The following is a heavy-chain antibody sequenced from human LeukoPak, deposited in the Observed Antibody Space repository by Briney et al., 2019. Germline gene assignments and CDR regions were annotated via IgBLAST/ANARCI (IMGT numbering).Heavy chain of an antibody. V-gene: IGHV3-23*01. J-gene: IGHJ4*02. Sequence: GGSLRLSGAASGFTFSSSPMNWVREGPGEGLEWVSAISSSGGSTHDADSGKGRFTISRDNSKTSLYLQMNSLRAEDTAVYYCARGGVVVITAPTHFDYWGQGTLVTVSS. CDR1: GFTFSSSP. CDR3: ARGGVVVITAPTHFDY. CDR2: ISSSGGST. D-gene: IGHD3-22*01.